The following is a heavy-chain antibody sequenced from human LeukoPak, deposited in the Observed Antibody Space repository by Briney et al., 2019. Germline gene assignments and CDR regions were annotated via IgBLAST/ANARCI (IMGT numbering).Heavy chain of an antibody. CDR2: ISYDGSNK. D-gene: IGHD6-19*01. CDR1: GFTFSSYG. J-gene: IGHJ4*02. CDR3: AKEGIAVAGTEYFDY. Sequence: GGSLRLSCAAPGFTFSSYGMHWVRQAPGKGLEWVAVISYDGSNKYYADSVKGRFTISRDNSKNTLYLQMNSLRAEDTAVYYCAKEGIAVAGTEYFDYWGQGTLVTVSS. V-gene: IGHV3-30*18.